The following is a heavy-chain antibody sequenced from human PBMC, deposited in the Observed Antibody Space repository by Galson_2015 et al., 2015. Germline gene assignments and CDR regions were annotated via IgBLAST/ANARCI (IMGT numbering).Heavy chain of an antibody. J-gene: IGHJ4*02. CDR1: GYTFTSYG. Sequence: SVKVSCKASGYTFTSYGISWVRQAPGQGLEWMGWISAYNGNTNYAQKLQGRVTMTTDTSTSTAYMELRSLRSDDTAVYYCARGWSSGWPTSVYFDYWGQGTLVTVSS. V-gene: IGHV1-18*04. D-gene: IGHD6-19*01. CDR2: ISAYNGNT. CDR3: ARGWSSGWPTSVYFDY.